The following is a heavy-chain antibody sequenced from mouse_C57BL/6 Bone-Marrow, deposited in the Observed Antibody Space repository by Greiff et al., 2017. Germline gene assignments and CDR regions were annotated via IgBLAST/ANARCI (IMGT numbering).Heavy chain of an antibody. CDR1: GYAFTNYL. D-gene: IGHD1-2*01. J-gene: IGHJ4*01. CDR3: ARRLLGAMDY. Sequence: VQLQQSGAELVRPGTSVKVSCKASGYAFTNYLIEWVKQRPGQGLEWIGVINPGSGGTNYNEKFKGKATLTADKSSSTAYMQLSSLTSEDSAVYFCARRLLGAMDYWGQGTSVTVSS. V-gene: IGHV1-54*01. CDR2: INPGSGGT.